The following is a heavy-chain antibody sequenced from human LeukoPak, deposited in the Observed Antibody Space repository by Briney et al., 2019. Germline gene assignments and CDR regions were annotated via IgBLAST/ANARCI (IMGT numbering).Heavy chain of an antibody. CDR2: ISYDGSNK. V-gene: IGHV3-30-3*02. J-gene: IGHJ4*02. CDR1: GFTFSSYA. CDR3: AKDSGSSGWASTTDY. Sequence: PGRSLRLSCAASGFTFSSYAMHWVRQAPGKGLEWVAVISYDGSNKYYADSVKGRFTVSRDNSENTVFLQMNSLRAEDTAIYNCAKDSGSSGWASTTDYWGQGTLVTVSS. D-gene: IGHD6-19*01.